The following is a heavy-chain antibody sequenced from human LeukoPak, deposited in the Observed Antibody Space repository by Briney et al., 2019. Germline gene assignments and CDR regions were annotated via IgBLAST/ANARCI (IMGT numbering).Heavy chain of an antibody. D-gene: IGHD1-26*01. CDR2: INPNSGGT. V-gene: IGHV1-2*02. Sequence: ASMKVSCKASGYTFSVYWIHWVRLAPGQGPEWMGWINPNSGGTTFAQKFQGRVTMTRDTSISTVYMELSSLNSDDTAVYYCARDRGGSYWDDAFDIWGQGTMVTVSS. J-gene: IGHJ3*02. CDR1: GYTFSVYW. CDR3: ARDRGGSYWDDAFDI.